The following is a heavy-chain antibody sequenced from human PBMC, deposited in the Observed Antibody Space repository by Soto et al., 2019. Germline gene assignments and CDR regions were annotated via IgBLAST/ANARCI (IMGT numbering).Heavy chain of an antibody. CDR2: IYYSGT. Sequence: SETLSLTCSVSGGSISSYYWSWIRQPPGKGLEWIAYIYYSGTSYNPSLKSRVSISLDTSKNQFSLKLSSVTAADTAVYYCARRYGSAFDIWGQGTMVTVSS. J-gene: IGHJ3*02. D-gene: IGHD4-17*01. CDR3: ARRYGSAFDI. CDR1: GGSISSYY. V-gene: IGHV4-59*01.